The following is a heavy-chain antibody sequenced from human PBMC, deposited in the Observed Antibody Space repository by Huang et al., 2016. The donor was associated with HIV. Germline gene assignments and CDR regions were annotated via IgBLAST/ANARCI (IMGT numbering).Heavy chain of an antibody. J-gene: IGHJ1*01. V-gene: IGHV3-23*01. CDR3: AKPPSISSKYFQH. D-gene: IGHD3-3*02. CDR2: ISGSGGST. CDR1: GFTFSSYA. Sequence: EVQLLESGGGLVQPGGSLRLSCAASGFTFSSYAMTWVRQAPGKGLEWVSGISGSGGSTYYAGSVKGRFTISRDNSKNTRYLQMNSLRAEDTAVYYCAKPPSISSKYFQHWGQGTLVTVSS.